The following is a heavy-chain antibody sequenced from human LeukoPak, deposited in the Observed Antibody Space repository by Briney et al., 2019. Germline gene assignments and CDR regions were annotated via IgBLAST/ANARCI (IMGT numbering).Heavy chain of an antibody. CDR1: GFTFNNYA. CDR2: INGGAGSS. D-gene: IGHD5-18*01. V-gene: IGHV3-23*01. J-gene: IGHJ4*02. Sequence: SGGSLRLSCAASGFTFNNYAMTWVRQAPGKGLEWVSLINGGAGSSYYADSVKGRFTVSGDNSKNTLYLQMNSLGDDDTAVYYCAKGQGYNYGDSIDYWGQGTLVTVSS. CDR3: AKGQGYNYGDSIDY.